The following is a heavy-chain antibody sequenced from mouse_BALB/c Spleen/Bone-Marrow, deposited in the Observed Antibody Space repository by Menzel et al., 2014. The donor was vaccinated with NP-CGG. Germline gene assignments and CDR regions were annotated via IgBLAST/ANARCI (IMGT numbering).Heavy chain of an antibody. D-gene: IGHD2-2*01. V-gene: IGHV1-18*01. Sequence: EVQLQQSGPEVVKPGASVKISCKTSGYTFTEYTMHWVKQSHGKSLEWIGGINPNNGGTTYNQKFKGKATLTVDKSSSTAYMELRSLTSEDSAVYYCARSYGYKRSWFAYWGQGTLVTVSA. CDR3: ARSYGYKRSWFAY. J-gene: IGHJ3*01. CDR2: INPNNGGT. CDR1: GYTFTEYT.